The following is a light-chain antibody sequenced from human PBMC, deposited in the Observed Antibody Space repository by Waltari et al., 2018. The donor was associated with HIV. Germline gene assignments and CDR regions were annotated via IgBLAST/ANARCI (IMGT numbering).Light chain of an antibody. Sequence: SYVLTQAASVAVAPGKTATISCGGDSLLSQSVHWYQQRPGQAPVLVIYDDDDRPSGIPERFSGSNSGDTATLTISRVEAGDEADYYCQVWDRRDDVWVFGGGTKVTVL. CDR3: QVWDRRDDVWV. V-gene: IGLV3-21*04. CDR2: DDD. CDR1: SLLSQS. J-gene: IGLJ3*02.